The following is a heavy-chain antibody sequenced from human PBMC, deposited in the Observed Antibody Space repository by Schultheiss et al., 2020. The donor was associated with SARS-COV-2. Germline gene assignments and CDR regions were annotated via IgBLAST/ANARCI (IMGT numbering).Heavy chain of an antibody. Sequence: SETLSLTCSVSGSSITGFFWTWIRQPPGKGLDPIGNIYFTGITKYNPSLKSRVTISIDTSKNQFCLKLGSVTAADTAVYFCARATRVESLFSVRGGSFDFWGRGALVTVSS. D-gene: IGHD5-24*01. CDR3: ARATRVESLFSVRGGSFDF. CDR2: IYFTGIT. CDR1: GSSITGFF. J-gene: IGHJ4*02. V-gene: IGHV4-59*01.